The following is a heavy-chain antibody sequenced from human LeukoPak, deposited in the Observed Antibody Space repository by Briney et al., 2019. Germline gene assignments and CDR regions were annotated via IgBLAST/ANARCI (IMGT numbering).Heavy chain of an antibody. CDR1: GFTFSSYA. V-gene: IGHV3-23*01. D-gene: IGHD6-6*01. Sequence: GGSLRLSCAASGFTFSSYAMNWVRQAPGKGLEWVSTITGRGDYIYYADSVKGRFTISRDNSMNTLYLQMDSLRAEDTAVYYCAKWKYSNSGIDDYWGQGTLVTVSS. CDR3: AKWKYSNSGIDDY. CDR2: ITGRGDYI. J-gene: IGHJ4*02.